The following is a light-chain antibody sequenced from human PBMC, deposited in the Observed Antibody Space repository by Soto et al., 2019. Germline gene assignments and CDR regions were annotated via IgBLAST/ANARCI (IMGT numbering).Light chain of an antibody. Sequence: QSALTQPASVSRSPGQAITISCTGTSSDVGGYKYVSWYQQHPGKAPKLMIYDVSNRPSGVSTRFSGSKSGNTASLTISGLQAEDEADYYCSSFTSSSTYGFGAETKVTVL. CDR1: SSDVGGYKY. CDR3: SSFTSSSTYG. J-gene: IGLJ1*01. V-gene: IGLV2-14*03. CDR2: DVS.